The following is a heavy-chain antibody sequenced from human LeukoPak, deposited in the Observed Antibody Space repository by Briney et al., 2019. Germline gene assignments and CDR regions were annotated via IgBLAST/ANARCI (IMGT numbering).Heavy chain of an antibody. CDR1: GFTFSSYS. V-gene: IGHV3-48*01. J-gene: IGHJ4*02. D-gene: IGHD6-6*01. Sequence: GGSLRLSCAASGFTFSSYSMNWVRQAPGKGLEWVSYISSSSSTIYYADSVKGRFTISRDNAKNSLYLQMNSLRAEDTAVYYCAGSIAARAFDYWGQGTLVTVSS. CDR2: ISSSSSTI. CDR3: AGSIAARAFDY.